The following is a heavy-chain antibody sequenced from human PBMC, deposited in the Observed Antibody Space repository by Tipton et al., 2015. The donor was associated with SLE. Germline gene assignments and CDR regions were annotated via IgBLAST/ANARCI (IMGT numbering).Heavy chain of an antibody. J-gene: IGHJ1*01. D-gene: IGHD6-13*01. V-gene: IGHV4-34*01. CDR3: ARAGQQLVPALQH. CDR1: GGSISSYY. Sequence: TLSLTCTVSGGSISSYYWSWIRQPPGKGLEWIGEINHSGSTNYNPSLKSRVTISVDTSKNQFSLKLSSVTAADTAVYYCARAGQQLVPALQHWGQGTLVTVSS. CDR2: INHSGST.